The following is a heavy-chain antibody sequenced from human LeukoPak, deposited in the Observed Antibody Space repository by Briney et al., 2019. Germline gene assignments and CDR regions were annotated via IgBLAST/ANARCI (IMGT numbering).Heavy chain of an antibody. J-gene: IGHJ4*02. D-gene: IGHD3-22*01. Sequence: GGSLRLSCAASGFTFSSYGMHWVRQAPGKGLEWVAVISYDGRSKYYADSVKGRFTISRDDSKNTLYLQMNSLRAEDTAVYYCAKDLYDISGHYSDYFDYWGQGSLVTVSS. CDR3: AKDLYDISGHYSDYFDY. CDR2: ISYDGRSK. V-gene: IGHV3-30*18. CDR1: GFTFSSYG.